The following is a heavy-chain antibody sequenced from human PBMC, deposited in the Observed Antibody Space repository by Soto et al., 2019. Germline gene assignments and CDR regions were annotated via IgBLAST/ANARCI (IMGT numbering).Heavy chain of an antibody. J-gene: IGHJ4*02. D-gene: IGHD4-17*01. Sequence: SETLSLTCTVSGGSISSYYWSWIRQPTGRGLEWIGYIYYSGSTNYNPSLKSRVTISVDTSKNQFSLKLSSVTAADTAVYYCERGYGDYVLDYWGQGTLVTVSS. CDR3: ERGYGDYVLDY. CDR2: IYYSGST. V-gene: IGHV4-59*08. CDR1: GGSISSYY.